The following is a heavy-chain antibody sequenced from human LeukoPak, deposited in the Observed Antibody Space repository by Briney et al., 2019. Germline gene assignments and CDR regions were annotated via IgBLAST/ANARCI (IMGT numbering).Heavy chain of an antibody. CDR3: ARETGRSPFDY. Sequence: PSETLSLTCTVSGGSISSYYWSWIRQPPGKGLEWIGYIYYSGSTSYNPSLKSRVTISVDTSKNQFSLKLSSVTAADTAVYYCARETGRSPFDYWGQGTLVTVSS. V-gene: IGHV4-59*01. D-gene: IGHD4-17*01. J-gene: IGHJ4*02. CDR1: GGSISSYY. CDR2: IYYSGST.